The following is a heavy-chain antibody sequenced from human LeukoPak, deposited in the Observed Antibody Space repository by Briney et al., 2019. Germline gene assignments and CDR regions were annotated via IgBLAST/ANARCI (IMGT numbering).Heavy chain of an antibody. V-gene: IGHV3-30-3*01. Sequence: GGSLRLSYAASGFTFSSYAMHWVRQAPGKGLEWVAVISYDGSNKYYADSVKGRFTISRDNSKNTLYLQMNSLRAEDTAVYYCARETWYYFDYWGQGTLVTVSS. CDR3: ARETWYYFDY. D-gene: IGHD2-8*01. J-gene: IGHJ4*02. CDR2: ISYDGSNK. CDR1: GFTFSSYA.